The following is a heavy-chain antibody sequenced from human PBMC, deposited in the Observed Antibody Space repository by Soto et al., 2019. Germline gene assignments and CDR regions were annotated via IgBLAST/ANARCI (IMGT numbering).Heavy chain of an antibody. CDR3: ARAYSSGWNSEYFQH. D-gene: IGHD6-19*01. Sequence: SETLSLTCTVSGGSISSGGYYWSWIRQHPGKGLEWIGYIYYSGSTYYNPSLKSRVTISVDTSKNQFSLKLSSVTAADTAVYYCARAYSSGWNSEYFQHWGQGTLVTVSS. CDR2: IYYSGST. V-gene: IGHV4-31*03. J-gene: IGHJ1*01. CDR1: GGSISSGGYY.